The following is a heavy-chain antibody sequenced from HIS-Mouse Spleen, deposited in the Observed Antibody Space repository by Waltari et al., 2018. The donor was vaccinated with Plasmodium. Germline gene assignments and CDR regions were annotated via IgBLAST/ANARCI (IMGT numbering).Heavy chain of an antibody. CDR3: AKAQGVINFDY. CDR2: ISYDGSNN. J-gene: IGHJ4*02. CDR1: GFTFSSYG. Sequence: QVQLVESGGGVVQPGRSLRLSCAASGFTFSSYGMHWVRQAPGKGREWVAVISYDGSNNDYADSVKGRFTISRDNSKNTLYLQMNSLRAEDTAVYYCAKAQGVINFDYWGQGTLVTVSS. D-gene: IGHD3-16*01. V-gene: IGHV3-30*18.